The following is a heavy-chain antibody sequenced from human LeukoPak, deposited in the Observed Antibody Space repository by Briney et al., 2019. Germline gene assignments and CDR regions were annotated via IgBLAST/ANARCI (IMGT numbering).Heavy chain of an antibody. J-gene: IGHJ6*02. Sequence: GGSLRLSCAASGFTFSSYAMSWVRQAPGKGLEWVSAISGSGGSTYYADSVKGRFTIPRDNSKNTLYLQMNSLRAEDTAVYYCAKDLSGSPGYYYGMDVWGQGTTVTVSS. D-gene: IGHD3-10*01. V-gene: IGHV3-23*01. CDR2: ISGSGGST. CDR3: AKDLSGSPGYYYGMDV. CDR1: GFTFSSYA.